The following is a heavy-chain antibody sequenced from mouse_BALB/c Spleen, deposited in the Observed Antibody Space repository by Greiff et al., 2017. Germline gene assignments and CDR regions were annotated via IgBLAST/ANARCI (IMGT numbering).Heavy chain of an antibody. CDR1: GFTFTDYY. J-gene: IGHJ2*01. CDR2: IRNKANGYTT. CDR3: ARDTNWNVCDY. Sequence: EVQLVESGGGLVQPGGSLRLSCATSGFTFTDYYMSWVRQPPGKALEWLGFIRNKANGYTTEYSASVKGRFTISRDNSQSILYLQMNTLRAEDSATYYCARDTNWNVCDYWGQGTTLTVSS. D-gene: IGHD4-1*01. V-gene: IGHV7-3*02.